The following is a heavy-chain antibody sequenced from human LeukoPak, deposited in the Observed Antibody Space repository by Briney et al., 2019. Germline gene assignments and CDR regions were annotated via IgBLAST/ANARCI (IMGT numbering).Heavy chain of an antibody. CDR1: GGSISSSSYY. V-gene: IGHV4-39*07. D-gene: IGHD1-1*01. CDR2: IYYSGST. CDR3: ARGASVQLEVWVWFDP. J-gene: IGHJ5*02. Sequence: SETLSLTCTVSGGSISSSSYYWGWIRQPPGKGLEWIGSIYYSGSTYYNPSLKSRVTISVDTSKNQFSLKLSSVTAADTAVYYCARGASVQLEVWVWFDPWGQGTLVTVSS.